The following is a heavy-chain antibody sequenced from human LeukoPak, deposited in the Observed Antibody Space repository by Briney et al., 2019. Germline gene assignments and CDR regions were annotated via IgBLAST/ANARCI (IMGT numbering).Heavy chain of an antibody. Sequence: PSETLSLTCTVSGGSISSYYWNWIRQPPGKGLEWIGYIYYSGSTNYNPSLKSRVTISVDTSKNQFSLKLSSVTAADTAVYYCARLKSQLSNTRIERYYYGMDVWGQGTTVTVSS. CDR3: ARLKSQLSNTRIERYYYGMDV. V-gene: IGHV4-59*08. J-gene: IGHJ6*02. CDR1: GGSISSYY. D-gene: IGHD2-2*01. CDR2: IYYSGST.